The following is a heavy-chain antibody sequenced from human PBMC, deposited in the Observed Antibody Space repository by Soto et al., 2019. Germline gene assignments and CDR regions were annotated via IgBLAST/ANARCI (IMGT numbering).Heavy chain of an antibody. J-gene: IGHJ6*02. CDR3: ARDKDRQPLGGNYYYGIAV. CDR1: GGTFGNSA. V-gene: IGHV1-69*12. CDR2: LIPIFPTP. D-gene: IGHD2-15*01. Sequence: QVQLVQSGAEVKKPGSSVTVACKASGGTFGNSAISWVRQAPGQGLEWMGGLIPIFPTPDYAQKFHGRGTITADEYTTTAYMELTSLKSEDTAVYYCARDKDRQPLGGNYYYGIAVWCQGTTVTVSS.